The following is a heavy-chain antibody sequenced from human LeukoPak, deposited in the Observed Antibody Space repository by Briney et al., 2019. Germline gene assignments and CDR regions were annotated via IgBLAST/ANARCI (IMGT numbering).Heavy chain of an antibody. Sequence: PSETLSLTCTVSGGSISSGGYDWSWIRQHPGKGLEWIGYIYYSGSTNYNPSLKSRVTISVDTSKNQFSLKLSSVTAADTAVYYCARDLRSWYTGWFDPWGQGTLVTVSP. V-gene: IGHV4-61*08. J-gene: IGHJ5*02. CDR2: IYYSGST. D-gene: IGHD6-13*01. CDR1: GGSISSGGYD. CDR3: ARDLRSWYTGWFDP.